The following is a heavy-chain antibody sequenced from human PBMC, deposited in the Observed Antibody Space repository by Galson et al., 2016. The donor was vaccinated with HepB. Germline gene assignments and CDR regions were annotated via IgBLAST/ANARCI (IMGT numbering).Heavy chain of an antibody. V-gene: IGHV1-3*01. CDR2: IDAANGKT. CDR1: GYTFTRHS. J-gene: IGHJ4*02. Sequence: SVKVSCKASGYTFTRHSLHWVRQAPGQTLEWMGWIDAANGKTKYSQNFQGRVTITRDTSATTVYLELSSLRSEDTAMYYCVRHPQYWGQGTLVTVSS. CDR3: VRHPQY.